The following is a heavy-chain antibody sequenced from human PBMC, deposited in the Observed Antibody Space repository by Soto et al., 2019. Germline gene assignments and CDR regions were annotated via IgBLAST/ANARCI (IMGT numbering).Heavy chain of an antibody. V-gene: IGHV1-2*02. J-gene: IGHJ5*02. CDR2: VNPNTGVT. Sequence: ASVQVSFTASCYTFTTFYLNWVRQAPGQGLEWMGWVNPNTGVTKYAQKFQGRVTMTRDTSINTAYMELSGLTSDDTAVYYCTTLRLDPWGQGTLVPVSS. D-gene: IGHD3-9*01. CDR3: TTLRLDP. CDR1: CYTFTTFY.